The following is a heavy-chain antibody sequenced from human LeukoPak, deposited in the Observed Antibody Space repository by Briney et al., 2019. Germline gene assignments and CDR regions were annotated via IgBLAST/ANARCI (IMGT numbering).Heavy chain of an antibody. V-gene: IGHV1-2*06. CDR2: INPNSGGT. CDR3: ARDGGGITFGGVTVRPDY. Sequence: ASVKVSCKASGHTFTGYYMHWVRQAPGQGLEWMGRINPNSGGTNYAQKFQGRVTMTRDTSISTAYMELSRLRSDDTAMYYCARDGGGITFGGVTVRPDYWGQGTLVTVSS. CDR1: GHTFTGYY. J-gene: IGHJ4*02. D-gene: IGHD3-16*02.